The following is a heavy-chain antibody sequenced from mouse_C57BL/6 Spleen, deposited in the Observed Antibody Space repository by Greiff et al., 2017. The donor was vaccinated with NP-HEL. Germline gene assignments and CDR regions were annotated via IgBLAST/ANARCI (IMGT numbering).Heavy chain of an antibody. CDR3: ARSSSGSHYAMDY. D-gene: IGHD3-2*02. CDR1: GYTFTDYN. J-gene: IGHJ4*01. CDR2: INPNNGGT. V-gene: IGHV1-18*01. Sequence: EVQLQQSGPELVKPGASVKIPSKASGYTFTDYNMDWVKQSHGKSLEWIGDINPNNGGTIYNQKFKGKATLTVDKSSSTAYMELRSLTSEDTAVYYCARSSSGSHYAMDYWGQGTSVTVSS.